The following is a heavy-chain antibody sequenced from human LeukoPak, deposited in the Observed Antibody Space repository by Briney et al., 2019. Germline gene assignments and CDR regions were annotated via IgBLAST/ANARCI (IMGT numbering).Heavy chain of an antibody. Sequence: VASVKVSCKASGYTFTDYFMHWVRQAPGQGLEWMGWINPKSGGTNFAQKFQGRVTMTRDTSISTAYMELSRMTADDTAVYYCATGCTGASCYDYGMDVWGQGTTVTVS. V-gene: IGHV1-2*02. D-gene: IGHD2-15*01. J-gene: IGHJ6*02. CDR3: ATGCTGASCYDYGMDV. CDR1: GYTFTDYF. CDR2: INPKSGGT.